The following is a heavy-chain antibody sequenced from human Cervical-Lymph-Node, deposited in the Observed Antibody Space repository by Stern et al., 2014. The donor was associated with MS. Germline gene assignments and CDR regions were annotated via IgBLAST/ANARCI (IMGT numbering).Heavy chain of an antibody. CDR1: GYTFSDYW. CDR2: IFPDDSDT. J-gene: IGHJ4*02. V-gene: IGHV5-51*03. Sequence: EVQLVESGAEVKKPGESLKISCQGSGYTFSDYWIGWVRQRPGKGLEWMGTIFPDDSDTRYSPSFQGQVTMSADKTTSTAFLHWASLKASDTAMYFCATRYVWGSYAFYFDYWGQGTVVTVSS. D-gene: IGHD3-16*01. CDR3: ATRYVWGSYAFYFDY.